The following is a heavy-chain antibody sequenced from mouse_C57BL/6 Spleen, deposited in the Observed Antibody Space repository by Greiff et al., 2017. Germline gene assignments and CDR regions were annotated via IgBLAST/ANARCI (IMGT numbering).Heavy chain of an antibody. CDR3: ARRDGYYAENAMDY. D-gene: IGHD2-3*01. V-gene: IGHV5-17*01. CDR2: ISSGSSTI. J-gene: IGHJ4*01. CDR1: GFTFSDYG. Sequence: EVQLQESGGGLVKPGGSLKLSCAASGFTFSDYGMHWVRQAPEKGLEWVAYISSGSSTIYYADTVKGRFTISRDNAKNTLFLQMTSLRSEDTAMYYCARRDGYYAENAMDYWGQGTSVTVSS.